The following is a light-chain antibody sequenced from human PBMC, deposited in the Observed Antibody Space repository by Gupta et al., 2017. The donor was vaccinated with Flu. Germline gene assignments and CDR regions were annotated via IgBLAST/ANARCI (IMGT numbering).Light chain of an antibody. CDR3: QHRSTGYT. CDR2: EAS. J-gene: IGKJ2*01. V-gene: IGKV3-11*01. Sequence: PGERATPSCRASRSLARNVAWYQQRPGQAPRLLIYEASDRATGIPARCSGSGSGTYFTLTISSLEPEDFAVYYCQHRSTGYTFGQGTKLEI. CDR1: RSLARN.